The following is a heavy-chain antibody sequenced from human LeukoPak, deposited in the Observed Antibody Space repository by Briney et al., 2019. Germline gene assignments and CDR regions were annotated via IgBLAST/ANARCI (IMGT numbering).Heavy chain of an antibody. CDR3: ARAELELPRNPGTISQYYFDY. CDR1: GDSISSSSYY. CDR2: IYYSGRT. J-gene: IGHJ4*02. D-gene: IGHD1-7*01. Sequence: PSETLSLTCTVSGDSISSSSYYWGWIRQPPGKGLEWIGSIYYSGRTYYNPSLKSRVTISVDTSKNQFSLKLSSVTAADTAVYYCARAELELPRNPGTISQYYFDYWGQGPWSPSPQ. V-gene: IGHV4-39*01.